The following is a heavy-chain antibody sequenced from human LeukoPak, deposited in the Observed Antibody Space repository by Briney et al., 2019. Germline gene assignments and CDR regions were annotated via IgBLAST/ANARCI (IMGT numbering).Heavy chain of an antibody. CDR1: GFTFDDYA. J-gene: IGHJ4*02. V-gene: IGHV3-9*03. D-gene: IGHD6-19*01. CDR3: AKDGGSGLDY. CDR2: ISWNSGSI. Sequence: GGSLRLSCAASGFTFDDYAMHWVRQAPGKGLEWVSRISWNSGSIGYADSVKGRFTISRDNAKNSLYLQMNSLRAEDMALYYCAKDGGSGLDYWGQGTLVTVSS.